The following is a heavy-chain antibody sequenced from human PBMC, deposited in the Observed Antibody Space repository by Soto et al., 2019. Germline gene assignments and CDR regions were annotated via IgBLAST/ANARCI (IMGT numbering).Heavy chain of an antibody. J-gene: IGHJ6*02. CDR2: IYYSGST. Sequence: SETLSLTCTFSGCSISSGGYYLSWIRQHPGKGLEWIGYIYYSGSTYYNPSLKSRVTISVDTSKNQFSLKLSSVTAADTAVYYCARELRFGEDYYGMDVWGQGTTVTVSS. CDR1: GCSISSGGYY. CDR3: ARELRFGEDYYGMDV. V-gene: IGHV4-31*03. D-gene: IGHD3-10*01.